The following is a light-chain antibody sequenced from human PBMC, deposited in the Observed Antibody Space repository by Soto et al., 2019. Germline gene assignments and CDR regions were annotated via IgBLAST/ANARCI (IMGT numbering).Light chain of an antibody. J-gene: IGKJ4*01. CDR1: QSVSSS. V-gene: IGKV3-20*01. CDR2: GAS. CDR3: QQYGSSPPLT. Sequence: EIVLTQSPGILSLSPGERATLSCRASQSVSSSLAWYQQKPGQAPRLLIYGASSRATGIPDRFSGSGSGTDFTLAISRLEPEDFAVYYCQQYGSSPPLTFGGGTKVEIK.